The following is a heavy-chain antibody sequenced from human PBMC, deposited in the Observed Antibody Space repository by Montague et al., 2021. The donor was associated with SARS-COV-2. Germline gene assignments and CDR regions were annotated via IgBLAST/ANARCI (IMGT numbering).Heavy chain of an antibody. CDR1: GFTFSSYS. D-gene: IGHD3-22*01. J-gene: IGHJ4*02. V-gene: IGHV3-21*01. CDR2: ISSSSSYI. Sequence: SLRLSCAASGFTFSSYSMNWVRQAPGKGLEWVSSISSSSSYIYYADSVKGRFTISRDNAKNSLYLQMNSLRAEDTAVYYCARDGGYYDSSGILDYWGQGTLVTVSS. CDR3: ARDGGYYDSSGILDY.